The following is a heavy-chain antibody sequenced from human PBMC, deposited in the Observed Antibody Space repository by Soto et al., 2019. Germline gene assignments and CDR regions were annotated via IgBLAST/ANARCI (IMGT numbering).Heavy chain of an antibody. D-gene: IGHD3-10*01. CDR2: IYYLGST. CDR1: DVSMGSHF. V-gene: IGHV4-59*11. CDR3: ARDGYDGAGSPYPAY. J-gene: IGHJ4*02. Sequence: ETLCLTSHVADVSMGSHFCILLRPTHGKGLEWIGYIYYLGSTDYNPSLKSRVTISVDTSKRQFSLRLTSVTAADTAVYYCARDGYDGAGSPYPAYLGPGTQVTVS.